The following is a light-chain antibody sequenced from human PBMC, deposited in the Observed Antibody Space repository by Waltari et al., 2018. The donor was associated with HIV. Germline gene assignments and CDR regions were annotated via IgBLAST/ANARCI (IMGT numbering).Light chain of an antibody. V-gene: IGLV1-51*01. Sequence: QSVLTQPPSVSAAPGQKVTISCSNIGNDYVSWYQHLPGAAPKLLIYDNNKRPSGIPYRFSGSKSGTSATLASTGLQTGDEADYYCGTWDTRLSGGVFGGGPKLTVL. CDR1: NIGNDY. CDR2: DNN. J-gene: IGLJ3*02. CDR3: GTWDTRLSGGV.